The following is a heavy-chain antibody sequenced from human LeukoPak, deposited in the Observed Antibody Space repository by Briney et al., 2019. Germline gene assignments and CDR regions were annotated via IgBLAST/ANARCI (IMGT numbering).Heavy chain of an antibody. D-gene: IGHD4-23*01. CDR3: ARGYGGNFQH. CDR2: IDSDGSST. V-gene: IGHV3-74*01. J-gene: IGHJ1*01. CDR1: GFTFSSFA. Sequence: PGGSLRLSCAAPGFTFSSFAMTWVRQAPGKGLVWVSYIDSDGSSTNYADSVKGRFTISRDNAKNTLYLQMNSLRAEDTAVYYCARGYGGNFQHWGQGTLVTVSS.